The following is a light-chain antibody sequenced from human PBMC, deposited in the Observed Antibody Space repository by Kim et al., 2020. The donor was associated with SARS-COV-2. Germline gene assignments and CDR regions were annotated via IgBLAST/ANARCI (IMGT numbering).Light chain of an antibody. CDR1: QSISSY. CDR2: AAS. V-gene: IGKV1-39*01. J-gene: IGKJ1*01. CDR3: QQSSSTLWT. Sequence: DIQMTQSPSSLSASVGDRVTITCRASQSISSYLNWYQQKPGKAPKLLIYAASSLQSGVPSRSSGSGSGTDFTLTISSLQPEDFATNYCQQSSSTLWTFGQGTKVDIK.